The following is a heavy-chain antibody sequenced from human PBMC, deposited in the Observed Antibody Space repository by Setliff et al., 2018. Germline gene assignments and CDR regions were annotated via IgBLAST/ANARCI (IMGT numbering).Heavy chain of an antibody. CDR2: IYTSVST. Sequence: SETLSLTCTVSGGSISSGSYYWSWIRQPAGKGLEWIGRIYTSVSTNYNPSLKSRVTISVDTSKNQFSLKLSSVTAADTAVYYCARGKSVTASNWFDPWGQGTQVTVSS. V-gene: IGHV4-61*02. D-gene: IGHD5-18*01. CDR1: GGSISSGSYY. CDR3: ARGKSVTASNWFDP. J-gene: IGHJ5*02.